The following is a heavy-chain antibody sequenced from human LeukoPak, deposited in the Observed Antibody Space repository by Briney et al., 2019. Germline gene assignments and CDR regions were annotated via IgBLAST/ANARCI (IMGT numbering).Heavy chain of an antibody. CDR3: ARARQQLVSIDY. J-gene: IGHJ4*02. D-gene: IGHD6-13*01. CDR2: IYSSGST. Sequence: PSETLSLTCTVSGGSISSYYWSWIRQPPGKGLEWIGYIYSSGSTNYNPSLKSRLTISVDASKNQFSLKLTSVTAADTAVYYCARARQQLVSIDYWGQGTLVTVSS. CDR1: GGSISSYY. V-gene: IGHV4-59*01.